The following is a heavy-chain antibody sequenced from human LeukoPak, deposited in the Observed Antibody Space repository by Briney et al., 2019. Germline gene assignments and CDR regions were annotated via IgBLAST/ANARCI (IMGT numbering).Heavy chain of an antibody. J-gene: IGHJ4*02. V-gene: IGHV3-23*01. CDR2: ISGSDGCT. CDR3: AKKTVTWSPTY. D-gene: IGHD4-17*01. Sequence: TGGSLRLSCAASGFTFSSYAMSWVRQAPGKGLEWVSTISGSDGCTYYADSVKGRFTISRDNSKNTLYLQMNSLRAEDTAVYYCAKKTVTWSPTYWGQGTLVTVSS. CDR1: GFTFSSYA.